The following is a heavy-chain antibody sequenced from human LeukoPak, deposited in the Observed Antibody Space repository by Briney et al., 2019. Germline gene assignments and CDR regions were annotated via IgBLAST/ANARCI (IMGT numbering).Heavy chain of an antibody. J-gene: IGHJ5*02. Sequence: SETLSLTCAVSGGSISSGGYSWSWIRQPPGKGLEWIVYIYHSGSTYYNPYLKSRVTISVDRSKNQFSLKLSSVTAADTAVYYCARAKKVSQETGGTTDQLWFGPWGQGTLVTVSS. CDR2: IYHSGST. D-gene: IGHD1-1*01. CDR1: GGSISSGGYS. V-gene: IGHV4-30-2*01. CDR3: ARAKKVSQETGGTTDQLWFGP.